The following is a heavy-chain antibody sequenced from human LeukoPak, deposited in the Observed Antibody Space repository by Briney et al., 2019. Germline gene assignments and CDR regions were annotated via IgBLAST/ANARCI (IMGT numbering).Heavy chain of an antibody. CDR2: ISWNSGSI. V-gene: IGHV3-9*01. CDR1: GFTFDDYA. J-gene: IGHJ4*02. Sequence: GRSLRLSCAASGFTFDDYAMHWVRQAPGKGLEWVSGISWNSGSIGYADSVKGRFTISRDNAKNSLYLQMNSLRAEDTALYYCAKSDVEMATINLPYYFDYWGQGTLVTVSS. D-gene: IGHD5-24*01. CDR3: AKSDVEMATINLPYYFDY.